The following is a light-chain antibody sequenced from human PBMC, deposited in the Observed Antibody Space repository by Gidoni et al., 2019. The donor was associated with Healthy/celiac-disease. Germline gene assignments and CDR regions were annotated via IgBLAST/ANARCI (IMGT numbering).Light chain of an antibody. V-gene: IGKV1-39*01. CDR1: QSISSY. Sequence: DIQMTQSPSSLSASVGDRVTITCRASQSISSYLNWYQQKPGKAPKLLIYAASSLQSGVPSRFSGSGSGTDFTLTISSLQAEDVATYYCQQSYSTLFTFGPGTKVDIK. J-gene: IGKJ3*01. CDR3: QQSYSTLFT. CDR2: AAS.